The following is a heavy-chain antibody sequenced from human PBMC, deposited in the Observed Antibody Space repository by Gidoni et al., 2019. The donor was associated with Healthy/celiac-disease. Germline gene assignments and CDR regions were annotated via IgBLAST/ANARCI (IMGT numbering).Heavy chain of an antibody. CDR3: ARDWGIVVVPAAGSYYYYGMDV. V-gene: IGHV1-69*01. Sequence: QVQLVQSGAEVKKPGSSVKVSCKASGGTFSSYALSWVRQAPGQGLEWMGGIIPIFGTANYAQKFQGRVTITADESTSTAYMELSSLRSEDTAVYYCARDWGIVVVPAAGSYYYYGMDVWGQGTTVTVSS. D-gene: IGHD2-2*01. CDR2: IIPIFGTA. J-gene: IGHJ6*02. CDR1: GGTFSSYA.